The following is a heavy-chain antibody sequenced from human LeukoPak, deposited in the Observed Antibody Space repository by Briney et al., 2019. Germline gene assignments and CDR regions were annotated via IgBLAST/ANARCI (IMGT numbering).Heavy chain of an antibody. CDR2: ISAYNGNT. CDR3: ARVLFDSRGLDY. J-gene: IGHJ4*02. Sequence: ASVMVSCKASGYTLTSHGFSWVRQAPGQGLEWMGWISAYNGNTDYAQKFQGRVTMTTDTSTSTAYMELRSLSSDDTAVYYCARVLFDSRGLDYWGQGTLVTVSS. V-gene: IGHV1-18*01. D-gene: IGHD3-22*01. CDR1: GYTLTSHG.